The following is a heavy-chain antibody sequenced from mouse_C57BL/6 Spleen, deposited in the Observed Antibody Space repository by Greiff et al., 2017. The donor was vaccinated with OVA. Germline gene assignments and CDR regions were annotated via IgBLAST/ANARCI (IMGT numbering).Heavy chain of an antibody. Sequence: EVKVVESGGGLVKPGGSLKLSCAASGFTFSDYGMHWVRQAPEKGLEWVAYISSGSSTIYYADTVKGRFTISRDNAKNTLFLQMTSLRSEDTAMYYCARGSIFYAMDYWGQGTSVTVSS. CDR2: ISSGSSTI. J-gene: IGHJ4*01. CDR1: GFTFSDYG. CDR3: ARGSIFYAMDY. V-gene: IGHV5-17*01.